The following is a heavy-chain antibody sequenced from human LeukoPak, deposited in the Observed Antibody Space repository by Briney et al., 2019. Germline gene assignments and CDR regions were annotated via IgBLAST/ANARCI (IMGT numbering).Heavy chain of an antibody. CDR1: GFTFSSYA. D-gene: IGHD3-10*01. J-gene: IGHJ4*02. V-gene: IGHV3-30-3*01. CDR3: AKARSYYYGSGSYDGTDY. Sequence: PGRSLRLSCAASGFTFSSYAMHWVRQAPGKGLEWVAVISYDGSNKYYADSVKGRFTVSRDDSKNTLYLQMSSLRAEDTAVYYCAKARSYYYGSGSYDGTDYWGQGTLVTVSS. CDR2: ISYDGSNK.